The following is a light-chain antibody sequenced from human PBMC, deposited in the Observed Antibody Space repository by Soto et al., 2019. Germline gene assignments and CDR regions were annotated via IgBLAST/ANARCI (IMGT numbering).Light chain of an antibody. V-gene: IGLV1-40*01. CDR2: GNS. J-gene: IGLJ2*01. Sequence: QSVLTQPPSVSGAPGQRVTISCTGSSSNIGAGYDVHWYQQLPGTAPKLLIYGNSNRPSGVPDRFSGSKSGTSASLAITGLQAEDEADYYCQSYDCSLSGRVFGGGTKVTVL. CDR3: QSYDCSLSGRV. CDR1: SSNIGAGYD.